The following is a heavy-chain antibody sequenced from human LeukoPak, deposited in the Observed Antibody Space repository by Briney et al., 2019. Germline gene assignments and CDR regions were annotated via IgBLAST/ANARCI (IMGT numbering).Heavy chain of an antibody. J-gene: IGHJ6*02. CDR3: ARAGLLWFGESRMDV. CDR1: GFTFSESW. Sequence: GGSLRLSCVVSGFTFSESWMSWVRQAPGKGLEWVANIKQDGSEKYYVDSVKGRFTISRDNAKNSLYLQMNSLRAEDTAVYYCARAGLLWFGESRMDVWGQGTTVTVSS. CDR2: IKQDGSEK. V-gene: IGHV3-7*01. D-gene: IGHD3-10*01.